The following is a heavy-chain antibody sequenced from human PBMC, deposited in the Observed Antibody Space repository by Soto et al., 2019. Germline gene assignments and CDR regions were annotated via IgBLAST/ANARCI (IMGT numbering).Heavy chain of an antibody. J-gene: IGHJ6*01. CDR1: GGSIDGYN. V-gene: IGHV4-59*08. D-gene: IGHD5-12*01. CDR3: VRQVIGRLHGLVDV. CDR2: VYDNGDS. Sequence: QVQLQESGPGLVKPSETLSLTCTVSGGSIDGYNCAWIRQTPGKALEWVGYVYDNGDSGYNPSLKSRVTLSLVTSKSQFSPQLTSVTAADSAVYYCVRQVIGRLHGLVDVWGRGTTVTVSS.